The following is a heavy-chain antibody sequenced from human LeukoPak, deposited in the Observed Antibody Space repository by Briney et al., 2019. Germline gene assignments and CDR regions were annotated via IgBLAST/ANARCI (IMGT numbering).Heavy chain of an antibody. V-gene: IGHV3-23*01. Sequence: GGSLRLSCAASGFIVSSYTMRWVRQAPGKGLEWVSSFSDDGHTYYADSVKGRFTISRDISKNTLYVQMNSLRAEDTAVYYCATRGRSGASDNWGQGTLATVSS. D-gene: IGHD3-10*01. CDR2: FSDDGHT. CDR3: ATRGRSGASDN. CDR1: GFIVSSYT. J-gene: IGHJ4*02.